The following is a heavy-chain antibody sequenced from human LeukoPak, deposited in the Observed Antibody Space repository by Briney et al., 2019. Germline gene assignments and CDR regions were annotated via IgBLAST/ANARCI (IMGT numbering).Heavy chain of an antibody. V-gene: IGHV1-69*06. CDR2: IIPIFGTA. CDR3: ARLSDILTGYYGY. J-gene: IGHJ4*02. D-gene: IGHD3-9*01. Sequence: SVKVFCKASGGTFSSYAISWVRQAPGQGLEWMGGIIPIFGTANYAQKFQGRVTITADKSTSTAYMELSSLRSEDTAVYYCARLSDILTGYYGYWGQGTLVTVSS. CDR1: GGTFSSYA.